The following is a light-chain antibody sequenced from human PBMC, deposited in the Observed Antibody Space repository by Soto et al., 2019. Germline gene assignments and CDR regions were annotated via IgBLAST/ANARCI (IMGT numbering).Light chain of an antibody. J-gene: IGKJ2*01. V-gene: IGKV3-15*01. CDR3: QQCHNWPLT. CDR1: QSISSE. Sequence: EIVMTQSPATLSVSPGERATLSCRASQSISSELAWYQQKPGQPPRLLIYCASTSATGVPARFTGSGSGSDFTLTISGLQSEDFAVYYCQQCHNWPLTLGQGTRLEI. CDR2: CAS.